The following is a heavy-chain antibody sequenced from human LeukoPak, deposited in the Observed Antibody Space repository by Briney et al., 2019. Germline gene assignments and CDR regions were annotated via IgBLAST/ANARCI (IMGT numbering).Heavy chain of an antibody. CDR3: ASEASSSSSSDAFDI. J-gene: IGHJ3*02. V-gene: IGHV1-2*02. CDR1: GGTFSSYA. Sequence: ASVKVSCKASGGTFSSYAISWVRQAPGQGLEWMGWINPNSGGTNYAQKFQGRVTMTRDTSISTAYMELSRLRSDDTAVYYCASEASSSSSSDAFDIWGQGTMVTVSS. CDR2: INPNSGGT. D-gene: IGHD6-6*01.